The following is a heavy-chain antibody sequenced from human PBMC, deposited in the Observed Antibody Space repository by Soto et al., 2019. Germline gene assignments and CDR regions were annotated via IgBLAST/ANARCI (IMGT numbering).Heavy chain of an antibody. Sequence: PSETLSLTCTVSGGSISSGGYYWSWIRQHPGKGLEWIGYIYYSGGTYYNPSLKSRVTISVDTSKNQFSLKLSSVTAADTAVYYCASSWPHYCSGGSCYSGQFDYWGQGTLVTV. V-gene: IGHV4-31*03. CDR3: ASSWPHYCSGGSCYSGQFDY. D-gene: IGHD2-15*01. J-gene: IGHJ4*02. CDR1: GGSISSGGYY. CDR2: IYYSGGT.